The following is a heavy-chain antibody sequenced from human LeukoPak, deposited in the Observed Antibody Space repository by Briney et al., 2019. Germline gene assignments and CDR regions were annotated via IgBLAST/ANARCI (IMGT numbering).Heavy chain of an antibody. CDR2: ISYDGSNK. J-gene: IGHJ4*02. Sequence: PGGSLRLSCAVSGFTFSSYAIQGVRQAPGKGLEGVAVISYDGSNKYYADSVKGRFTLTRDNSKNTLYLQMNSLRPEDTAVYYCARRYSNTWYYFDYCGQGSLVTVSS. D-gene: IGHD6-13*01. V-gene: IGHV3-30-3*01. CDR1: GFTFSSYA. CDR3: ARRYSNTWYYFDY.